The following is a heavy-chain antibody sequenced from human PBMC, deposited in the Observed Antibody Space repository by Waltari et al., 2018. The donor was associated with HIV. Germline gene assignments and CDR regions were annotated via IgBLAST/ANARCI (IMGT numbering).Heavy chain of an antibody. CDR3: ARARYCSSTRCYTKGRRNSFYYYALDV. CDR2: INHRGST. J-gene: IGHJ6*02. D-gene: IGHD2-2*02. Sequence: QVQLQQWGAGLLKPSETLSLTCAVYGGSISGYYWSWIRQPPGKEREWIGEINHRGSTNYNPSLKSRVIISVDTSMNQFSLKLSSGTAVDTAVYYCARARYCSSTRCYTKGRRNSFYYYALDVWGQGTTVTVSS. CDR1: GGSISGYY. V-gene: IGHV4-34*01.